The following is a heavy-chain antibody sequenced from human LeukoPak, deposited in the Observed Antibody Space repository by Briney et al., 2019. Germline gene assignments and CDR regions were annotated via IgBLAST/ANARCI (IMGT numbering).Heavy chain of an antibody. CDR1: GFTFSSYS. CDR3: ARGGAVAGLFDY. CDR2: ISSSSSYI. D-gene: IGHD6-19*01. J-gene: IGHJ4*02. V-gene: IGHV3-21*01. Sequence: GGSLRLSCAASGFTFSSYSMNWVRQAPGKGLGWVSSISSSSSYIYYADSVKGRFTISRDNAKNSLYLQMNSLRAEDTAVYYCARGGAVAGLFDYWGQGTLVTVSS.